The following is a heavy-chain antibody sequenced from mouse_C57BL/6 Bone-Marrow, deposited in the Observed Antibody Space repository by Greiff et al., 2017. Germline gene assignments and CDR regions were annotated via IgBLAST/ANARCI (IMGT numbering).Heavy chain of an antibody. J-gene: IGHJ3*01. D-gene: IGHD1-3*01. CDR3: ARITSWFAY. CDR2: ISSGSSTI. V-gene: IGHV5-17*01. CDR1: GFTFSDYG. Sequence: EVKLMESGGGLVKPGGSLKLSCAASGFTFSDYGMHWVRQAPEKGLEWVAYISSGSSTIYYAGTVKGRFTISRDNAKTTLFLQMTSLRSEDTAMYYCARITSWFAYWGQGTLVTVSA.